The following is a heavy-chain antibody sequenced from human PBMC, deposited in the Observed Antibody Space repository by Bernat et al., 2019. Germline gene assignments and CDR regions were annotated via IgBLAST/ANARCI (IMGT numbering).Heavy chain of an antibody. CDR1: GGSFSGYY. CDR3: AGSVGSSWYWGLDP. D-gene: IGHD6-13*01. CDR2: INHSGST. J-gene: IGHJ5*02. Sequence: QVQLQQWGAGLLKPSETLSLTCAVYGGSFSGYYWSWIRQPPGKGLEWIGEINHSGSTNYNPSLKGRVTISVDTSKNQFALKLRSVTAADTAVYYCAGSVGSSWYWGLDPWGQGTLVTVSS. V-gene: IGHV4-34*01.